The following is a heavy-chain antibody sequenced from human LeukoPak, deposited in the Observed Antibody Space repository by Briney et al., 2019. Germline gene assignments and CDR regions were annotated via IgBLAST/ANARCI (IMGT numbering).Heavy chain of an antibody. CDR1: GGSISSSSYY. Sequence: SETLSLTCTVSGGSISSSSYYWGWIRQPPGKGLEWIGSIYYSGSTYYNPSLKSRVTISVDTSKNQFSLKLSSVTAAGTAVYYCARRAYSGSYYDAFDIWGQGTMVTVSS. D-gene: IGHD1-26*01. V-gene: IGHV4-39*01. J-gene: IGHJ3*02. CDR2: IYYSGST. CDR3: ARRAYSGSYYDAFDI.